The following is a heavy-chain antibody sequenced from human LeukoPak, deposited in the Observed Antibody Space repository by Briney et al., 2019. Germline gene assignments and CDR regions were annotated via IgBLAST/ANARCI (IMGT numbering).Heavy chain of an antibody. V-gene: IGHV3-48*01. J-gene: IGHJ6*03. Sequence: GGSLRLSCAASGFTFSSYSMNWVRQAPGKGLEWVSYISSGSSTIYYADSVKGRFTISRDNAKNSLYLQMNSLRAEDTAVYYCARDRTSITIFGVVLYYYYYMDVWGKGTTVTVSS. CDR3: ARDRTSITIFGVVLYYYYYMDV. CDR1: GFTFSSYS. D-gene: IGHD3-3*01. CDR2: ISSGSSTI.